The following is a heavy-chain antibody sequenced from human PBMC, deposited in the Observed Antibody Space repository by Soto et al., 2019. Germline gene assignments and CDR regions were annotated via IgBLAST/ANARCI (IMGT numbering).Heavy chain of an antibody. J-gene: IGHJ4*02. V-gene: IGHV2-5*01. CDR3: AHFWDSYGSPYFDY. D-gene: IGHD5-18*01. CDR1: GFSLSTSGVG. CDR2: IYWNDDK. Sequence: ESGPTLVKPTQTLTLTCTFSGFSLSTSGVGVGWIRQPPGKALEWLALIYWNDDKRYSPSLKSRLTITKDTSKNQVVLTMTNMDPLDTATYYCAHFWDSYGSPYFDYWGQGTLVTVSS.